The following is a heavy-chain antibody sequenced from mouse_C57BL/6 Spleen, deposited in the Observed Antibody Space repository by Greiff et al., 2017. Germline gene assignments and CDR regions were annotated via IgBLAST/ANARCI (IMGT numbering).Heavy chain of an antibody. CDR2: ISSGGSYT. J-gene: IGHJ2*01. D-gene: IGHD1-1*01. V-gene: IGHV5-6*01. Sequence: EVHLVESGGDLVKPGGSLKLSCAASGFTFSSYGMSWVRQTPDKRLEWVATISSGGSYTYYPDSVKGRFTISRDNAKNTLYLQMSSLKSEDTAMYYCARHGSSHYCDYWAQGTTLTVSS. CDR1: GFTFSSYG. CDR3: ARHGSSHYCDY.